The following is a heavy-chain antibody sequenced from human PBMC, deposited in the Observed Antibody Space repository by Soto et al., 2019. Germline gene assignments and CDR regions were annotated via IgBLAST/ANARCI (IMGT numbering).Heavy chain of an antibody. D-gene: IGHD3-3*01. V-gene: IGHV3-66*01. J-gene: IGHJ4*02. Sequence: GGSLRLSCAASGFTFSSYSMNWVRQAPGKGLEWVSLIQSGGPTYYADSVKGRFTISRDNSKNTLYLEMNSLRAEDTAVYYCARDTFGGAYDFLHGGQGTLVTVSS. CDR1: GFTFSSYS. CDR3: ARDTFGGAYDFLH. CDR2: IQSGGPT.